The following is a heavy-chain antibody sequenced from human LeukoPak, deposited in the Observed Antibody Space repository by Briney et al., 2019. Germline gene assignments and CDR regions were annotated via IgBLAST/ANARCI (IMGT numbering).Heavy chain of an antibody. CDR1: GFTFSSYS. D-gene: IGHD5/OR15-5a*01. CDR2: ISSSSSYI. V-gene: IGHV3-21*01. CDR3: ARDGQDSVTYYFDY. J-gene: IGHJ4*02. Sequence: PGGSLRLSCAASGFTFSSYSMNWVRQAPGKGLEWVSSISSSSSYIYYADSVKGRFTISRDNAKNSLYLQMNSLRAEDTAVYYCARDGQDSVTYYFDYWGQGTLVTVSS.